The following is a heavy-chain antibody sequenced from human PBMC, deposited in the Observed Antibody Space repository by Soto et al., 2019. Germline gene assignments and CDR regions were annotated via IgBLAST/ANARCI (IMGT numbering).Heavy chain of an antibody. D-gene: IGHD3-3*01. CDR1: GYTFSSYG. CDR2: ISAYNGNT. V-gene: IGHV1-18*01. CDR3: ARDPGYDFWSGYYINAFDI. J-gene: IGHJ3*02. Sequence: ASVKVSCKASGYTFSSYGISWVRQAPGQGLEWMGWISAYNGNTNYAQKLQGRVTMTTDTSISTAYMELRRLRSDDTAVYYCARDPGYDFWSGYYINAFDIWGQGTMVTVSS.